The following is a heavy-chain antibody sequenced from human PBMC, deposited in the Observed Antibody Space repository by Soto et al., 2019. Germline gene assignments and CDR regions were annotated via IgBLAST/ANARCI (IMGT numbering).Heavy chain of an antibody. CDR3: ARDRQSTPWYAADY. Sequence: PGGSLRPSCEGSGFTFSSYSMNWVRQAPGKGLEWVSSISGSGGYIYYADSVKGRFTISRDNAKNSLYLQMTSLRDEDTALYYCARDRQSTPWYAADYWGQGSLVTVSS. V-gene: IGHV3-21*01. CDR2: ISGSGGYI. CDR1: GFTFSSYS. D-gene: IGHD6-13*01. J-gene: IGHJ4*02.